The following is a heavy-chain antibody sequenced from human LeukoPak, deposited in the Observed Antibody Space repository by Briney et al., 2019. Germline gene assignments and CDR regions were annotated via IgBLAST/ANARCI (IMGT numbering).Heavy chain of an antibody. CDR3: ARGSPGYSGYEYYYYYYMDV. CDR2: IYYSGST. D-gene: IGHD5-12*01. J-gene: IGHJ6*03. Sequence: SSETLSLTCTVSGGSISSYYWSWIRQPPGKGLEWIGYIYYSGSTNYNPSLKSRVTISVDTSKNQFSLKLRSVTAADTAVYYCARGSPGYSGYEYYYYYYMDVWGKGTTVTVSS. CDR1: GGSISSYY. V-gene: IGHV4-59*12.